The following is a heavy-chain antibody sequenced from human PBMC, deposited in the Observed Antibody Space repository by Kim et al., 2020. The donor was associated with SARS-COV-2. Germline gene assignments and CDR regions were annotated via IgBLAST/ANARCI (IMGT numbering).Heavy chain of an antibody. CDR2: ISYDGSNK. Sequence: GGSLRLSCAASGFTFSSYAMHWVRQAPGKGLEWVAVISYDGSNKYYADSVKGRFTISRDNSKNMLYLQMNSLRAEDTAVYYCARAGRWLQLEGPDAFDI. CDR3: ARAGRWLQLEGPDAFDI. V-gene: IGHV3-30*04. CDR1: GFTFSSYA. D-gene: IGHD5-12*01. J-gene: IGHJ3*02.